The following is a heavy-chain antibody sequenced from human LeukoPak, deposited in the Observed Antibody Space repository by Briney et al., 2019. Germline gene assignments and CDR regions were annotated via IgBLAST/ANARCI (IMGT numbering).Heavy chain of an antibody. CDR2: INGTAINT. CDR3: AKDRSYSSGCYDY. D-gene: IGHD6-19*01. J-gene: IGHJ4*01. Sequence: GGSLRLSCAASGFTIMNSAMNWVRQAPGKGLEWVSAINGTAINTDYADSVKGRFTISRDYSKNTLYLQMNSLRAEDTAVYYCAKDRSYSSGCYDYWGHGTLVTVSS. CDR1: GFTIMNSA. V-gene: IGHV3-23*01.